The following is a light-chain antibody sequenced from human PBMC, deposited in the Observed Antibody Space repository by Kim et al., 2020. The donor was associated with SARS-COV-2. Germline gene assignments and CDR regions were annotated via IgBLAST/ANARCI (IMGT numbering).Light chain of an antibody. Sequence: ASVGDKITSTCRASLAIGEWLAWFQQKPGEAPKSLIYAASSLQTGVSARFRGRGSGTDFNLTINGLQPEDFATYFCQQYNAYPLTFGGGTKVDIK. V-gene: IGKV1-16*01. J-gene: IGKJ4*01. CDR3: QQYNAYPLT. CDR2: AAS. CDR1: LAIGEW.